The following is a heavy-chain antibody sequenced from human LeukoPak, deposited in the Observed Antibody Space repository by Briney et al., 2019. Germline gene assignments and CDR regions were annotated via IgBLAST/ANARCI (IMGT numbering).Heavy chain of an antibody. CDR3: ARAYGDGLIIDY. J-gene: IGHJ4*02. V-gene: IGHV4-39*07. CDR2: IYYSGST. CDR1: GGSISSSSYY. D-gene: IGHD5-24*01. Sequence: PSETLSLTCTVSGGSISSSSYYWGWIRQPPGKGLEWIGSIYYSGSTYYNPSLKSRVTISVDTSKNQFSLKLSSVTAADTAVYYCARAYGDGLIIDYWGQGTLVTVSS.